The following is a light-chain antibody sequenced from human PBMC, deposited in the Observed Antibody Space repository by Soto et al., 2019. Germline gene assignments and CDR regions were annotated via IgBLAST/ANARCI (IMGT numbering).Light chain of an antibody. CDR1: SSDVGGYNY. Sequence: QSALTQPASVSGSPGQSITTSCTGTSSDVGGYNYVSWYQQHPGKAPKLMIYDVSNRPSGVSNRFSGSKSGNTASLTISGLQAEDEADYYCSSYTSSSTPDVFGTGTKVTVL. V-gene: IGLV2-14*01. CDR2: DVS. CDR3: SSYTSSSTPDV. J-gene: IGLJ1*01.